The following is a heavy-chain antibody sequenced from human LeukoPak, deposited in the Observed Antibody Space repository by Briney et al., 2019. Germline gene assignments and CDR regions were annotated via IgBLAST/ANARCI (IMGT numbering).Heavy chain of an antibody. CDR2: INPSGGST. V-gene: IGHV1-46*03. CDR1: GHTFTSYY. Sequence: GASVKVSCKASGHTFTSYYMHWVRQAPGQGLEWMGIINPSGGSTSYAQKFQGRVTMTRDTSTSTVYMELSSLRSEDTAVYYCASNFIAAAGTWGLDPWGQGTLVTVSS. J-gene: IGHJ5*02. D-gene: IGHD6-13*01. CDR3: ASNFIAAAGTWGLDP.